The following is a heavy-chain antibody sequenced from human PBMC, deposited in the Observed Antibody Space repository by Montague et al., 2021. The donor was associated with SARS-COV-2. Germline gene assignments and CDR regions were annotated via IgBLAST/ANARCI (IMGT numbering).Heavy chain of an antibody. J-gene: IGHJ4*02. D-gene: IGHD3-9*01. CDR1: GFTFSSYS. CDR2: ISSSSSYI. V-gene: IGHV3-21*01. CDR3: ARDHYDILTDYYY. Sequence: SLRLSCAASGFTFSSYSMNWVRQAPGKGLEWVSSISSSSSYIYYADSVKGRFTISRDNAKNSLYLQINSLRAEDTAVYYCARDHYDILTDYYYWGQGTLVTVSS.